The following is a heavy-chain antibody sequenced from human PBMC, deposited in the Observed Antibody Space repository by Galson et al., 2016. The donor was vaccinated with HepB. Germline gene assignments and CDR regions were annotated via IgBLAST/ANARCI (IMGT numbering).Heavy chain of an antibody. J-gene: IGHJ4*02. V-gene: IGHV3-30*18. CDR2: ISYDGSAE. CDR1: GFTLTNYG. CDR3: AKDLWINKWTNYFDY. Sequence: SLRLSCAASGFTLTNYGMHWVRQAPGKGLEWVAMISYDGSAEYYADSVKGRFTISRDNSENTMYLQMSSLRTEDTAVCYCAKDLWINKWTNYFDYWGQGALVTVSS. D-gene: IGHD2-21*01.